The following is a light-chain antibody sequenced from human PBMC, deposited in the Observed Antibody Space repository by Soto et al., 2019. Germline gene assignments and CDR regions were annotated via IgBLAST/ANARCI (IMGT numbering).Light chain of an antibody. CDR2: GGS. CDR3: QQYGSSPRT. J-gene: IGKJ1*01. Sequence: ETVLRQSPATLSLSPGERATLSCRASQSVSSNLAWYQQKPGQAPRLLIYGGSSRATGIPVRFSGSGSETDFTLTITRLEPEDFAVYYCQQYGSSPRTFGQGTKVDIK. V-gene: IGKV3-20*01. CDR1: QSVSSN.